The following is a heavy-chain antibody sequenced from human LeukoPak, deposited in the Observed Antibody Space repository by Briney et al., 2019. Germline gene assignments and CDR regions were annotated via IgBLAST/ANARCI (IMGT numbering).Heavy chain of an antibody. D-gene: IGHD3-9*01. CDR2: INHSGST. Sequence: PSETLSLTCAVYGGSFSGYYWSWIRQPPGKGLEWIGEINHSGSTNYNPSLKSRVTISVDTSKNQSSLKLSSVTAADTAVYYCARRHRLRYFDWFSPLDYWGQGTLVTVSS. CDR1: GGSFSGYY. CDR3: ARRHRLRYFDWFSPLDY. V-gene: IGHV4-34*01. J-gene: IGHJ4*02.